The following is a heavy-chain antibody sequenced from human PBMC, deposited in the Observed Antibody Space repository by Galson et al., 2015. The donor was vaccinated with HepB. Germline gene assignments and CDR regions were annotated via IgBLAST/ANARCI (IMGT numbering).Heavy chain of an antibody. CDR3: ARGSPLWFGEYDAFDI. Sequence: SLRLSCAASGFTFSSYWMHWVRQAPGKGLVWVSRINSDGSSTSYADSVKGRFTISRDNAKNTLYLQMNSLRAEDTAVYYCARGSPLWFGEYDAFDIWGQGTMVTVSS. D-gene: IGHD3-10*01. CDR2: INSDGSST. V-gene: IGHV3-74*01. CDR1: GFTFSSYW. J-gene: IGHJ3*02.